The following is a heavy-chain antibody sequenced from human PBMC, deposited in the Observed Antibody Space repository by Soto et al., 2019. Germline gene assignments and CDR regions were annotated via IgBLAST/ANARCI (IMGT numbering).Heavy chain of an antibody. V-gene: IGHV1-46*03. CDR3: ARVDSAPAPRGETFSSGWYHYYYYGMDV. J-gene: IGHJ6*02. D-gene: IGHD6-19*01. Sequence: GASVKVSCKASGYTFTSYYMHWVRQAPRQGLEWMGIINPSGGSTSYAQKFQGRVTMTRDTSTSTAYMELSSLRSEDTAVYYCARVDSAPAPRGETFSSGWYHYYYYGMDVWGQGTTVTVSS. CDR1: GYTFTSYY. CDR2: INPSGGST.